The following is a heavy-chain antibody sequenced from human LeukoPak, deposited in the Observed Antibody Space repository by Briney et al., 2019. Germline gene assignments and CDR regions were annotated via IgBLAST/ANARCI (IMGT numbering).Heavy chain of an antibody. J-gene: IGHJ4*02. CDR1: GGSISNYY. CDR3: ARGGLHSRIKLPDY. V-gene: IGHV4-4*07. Sequence: PSETLSLTCTVSGGSISNYYWSWIRQPAGKGLEWIGRIYTSGSTSYNASLKSRVTISVDTSKNQFSLKLSSVTAADTAVYYRARGGLHSRIKLPDYWGQGTLVTVSS. CDR2: IYTSGST. D-gene: IGHD1-14*01.